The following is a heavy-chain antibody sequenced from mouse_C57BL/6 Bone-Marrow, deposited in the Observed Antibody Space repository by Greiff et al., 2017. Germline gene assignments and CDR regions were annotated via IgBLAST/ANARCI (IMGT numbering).Heavy chain of an antibody. J-gene: IGHJ3*01. CDR3: TTCSYDYPFAY. CDR1: GFNIKDDY. Sequence: VQLKQSGAELVRPGASVKLSCTASGFNIKDDYMHWVKQRPEQGLEWIGWIDPENGDTEYASKFQGKATITAATSSNTAYLQLSSLTSEDTAVYYCTTCSYDYPFAYWGQGTLVTVSA. D-gene: IGHD2-4*01. V-gene: IGHV14-4*01. CDR2: IDPENGDT.